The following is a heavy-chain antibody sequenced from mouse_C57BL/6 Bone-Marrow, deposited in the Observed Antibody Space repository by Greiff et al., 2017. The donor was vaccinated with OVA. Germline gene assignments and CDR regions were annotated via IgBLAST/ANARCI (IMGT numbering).Heavy chain of an antibody. J-gene: IGHJ1*03. CDR3: ARSDTRGYWYFDV. CDR1: GYTFTNYW. D-gene: IGHD3-3*01. Sequence: VQGVESGAELVRPGTSVKMSCKASGYTFTNYWIGWAKQRPGHGLEWIGAIYPGGGYTNSNEKFKGKATLTAAKSSSTAYMQFSSLTSEDTSIYYCARSDTRGYWYFDVWGTGTTVTVSS. V-gene: IGHV1-63*01. CDR2: IYPGGGYT.